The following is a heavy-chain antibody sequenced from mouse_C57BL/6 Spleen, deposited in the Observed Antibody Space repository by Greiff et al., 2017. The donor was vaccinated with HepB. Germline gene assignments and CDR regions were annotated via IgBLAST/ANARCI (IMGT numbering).Heavy chain of an antibody. CDR2: IYPGDGDT. CDR1: GYAFSSSW. V-gene: IGHV1-82*01. D-gene: IGHD1-1*01. Sequence: VQLQQSGPELVKPGASVKISCKASGYAFSSSWMNWVKQRPGKGLEWIGRIYPGDGDTNYNGKFKGKATLTADKSSSTAYMQLSSLTSEDSAVYFCARLHITTIVPYYFDYWGQGTTLTVSS. CDR3: ARLHITTIVPYYFDY. J-gene: IGHJ2*01.